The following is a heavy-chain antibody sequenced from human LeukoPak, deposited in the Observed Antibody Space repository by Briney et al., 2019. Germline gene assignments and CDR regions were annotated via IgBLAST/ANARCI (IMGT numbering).Heavy chain of an antibody. V-gene: IGHV1-24*01. D-gene: IGHD6-6*01. CDR2: FDPEDGET. J-gene: IGHJ4*02. Sequence: GASVKVSCKVSGYTLTELCMHWVRQAPGKGLEWMGGFDPEDGETIYAQKFQGRVTMTEDTSTDTAYMELSSLRSEDTAVYYCATATAGEQLRFDYWGQGTLVTVSS. CDR1: GYTLTELC. CDR3: ATATAGEQLRFDY.